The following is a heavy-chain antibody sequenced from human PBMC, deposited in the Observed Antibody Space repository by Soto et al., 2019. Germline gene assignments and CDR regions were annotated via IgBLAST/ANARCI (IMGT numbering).Heavy chain of an antibody. D-gene: IGHD3-10*01. Sequence: SVKVSCKASGGTFSSYTISLVRQAPGQGLEWMGRIIPILGIANYAQKFQGRVTITADKSTSTAYMELSSLRSEDTAVYYCARLHRSAAGSGSYSGLFDYWGQGTLVTVSS. CDR3: ARLHRSAAGSGSYSGLFDY. CDR2: IIPILGIA. CDR1: GGTFSSYT. J-gene: IGHJ4*02. V-gene: IGHV1-69*02.